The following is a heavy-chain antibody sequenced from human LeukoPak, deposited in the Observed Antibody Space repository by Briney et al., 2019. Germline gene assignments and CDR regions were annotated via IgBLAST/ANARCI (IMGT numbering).Heavy chain of an antibody. CDR2: IHHRGGT. D-gene: IGHD6-19*01. J-gene: IGHJ1*01. CDR1: GGSISSDNW. Sequence: SGTLSLTCAVSGGSISSDNWWSWVRQPPGKRLEWIGEIHHRGGTNYNPSLQSRVTISVDKSNNHSSLRLTSVTAADTAVYYCTTNGWYCLDHWGQGALVTVSS. V-gene: IGHV4-4*02. CDR3: TTNGWYCLDH.